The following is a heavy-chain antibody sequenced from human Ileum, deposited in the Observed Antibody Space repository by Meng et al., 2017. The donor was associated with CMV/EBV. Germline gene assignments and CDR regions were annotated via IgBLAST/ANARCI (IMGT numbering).Heavy chain of an antibody. Sequence: QGHLVPAGGEVNTPGASVQVSCKTSGAGYSFTGYYFHWVRQAPGQGLEWMGWINPNTGDTDYIQNFQGRDTMTRDTSISTVYMELNYLRSDDTALYYCATGAYSAYWGQGTLVTVSS. CDR1: GAGYSFTGYY. D-gene: IGHD4-23*01. J-gene: IGHJ4*02. CDR2: INPNTGDT. V-gene: IGHV1-2*02. CDR3: ATGAYSAY.